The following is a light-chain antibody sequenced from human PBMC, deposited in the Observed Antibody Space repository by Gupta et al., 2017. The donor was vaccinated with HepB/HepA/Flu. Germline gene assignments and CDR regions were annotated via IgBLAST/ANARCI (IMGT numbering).Light chain of an antibody. CDR3: QQLNIYPIT. CDR2: TAS. CDR1: QGISSY. J-gene: IGKJ5*01. V-gene: IGKV1-9*01. Sequence: DIQLTQSPSFLSASVGDRVTITCRASQGISSYLAWYQQKPGKAPKLLIYTASTLQSGVPSRFSGSGSGTEFTLRIINLQPQDFATYYCQQLNIYPITFGQGTRLEIK.